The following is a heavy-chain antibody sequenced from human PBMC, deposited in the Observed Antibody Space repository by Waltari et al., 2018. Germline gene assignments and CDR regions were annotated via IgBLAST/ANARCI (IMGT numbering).Heavy chain of an antibody. Sequence: QPQLQESGPGLVKPSETLSLTCIVTGGSVTSSTYYWAWIRQPPGKGLEWIGSVFSPGTPYPNPSLESRVTISADTSSDQFSLNLSSVSAADTAVYYCARQRYYNDRSGPRGWRLDYWGQGALVAVSS. CDR1: GGSVTSSTYY. J-gene: IGHJ4*02. CDR2: VFSPGTP. V-gene: IGHV4-39*01. CDR3: ARQRYYNDRSGPRGWRLDY. D-gene: IGHD3-22*01.